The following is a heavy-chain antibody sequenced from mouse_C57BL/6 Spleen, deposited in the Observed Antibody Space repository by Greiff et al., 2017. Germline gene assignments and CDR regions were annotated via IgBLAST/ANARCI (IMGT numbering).Heavy chain of an antibody. V-gene: IGHV14-4*01. J-gene: IGHJ2*01. CDR3: TTGDYYGSSENYFDY. CDR1: GFNIKDDY. D-gene: IGHD1-1*01. CDR2: IDPENGDT. Sequence: VQLKQSGAELVRPGASVKLSCTASGFNIKDDYMHWVKQRPEQGLEWIGWIDPENGDTEYASKFQGKATITADTSSKTAYLQLSSLTSEDTAVYYCTTGDYYGSSENYFDYWGQGTTLTVSS.